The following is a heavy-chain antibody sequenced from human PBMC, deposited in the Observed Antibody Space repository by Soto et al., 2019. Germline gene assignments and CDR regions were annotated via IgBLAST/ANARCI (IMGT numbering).Heavy chain of an antibody. CDR3: ASAAWGSGAFDI. D-gene: IGHD7-27*01. V-gene: IGHV3-30-3*01. CDR2: ISYDGSNK. Sequence: GGSLRLSCAASGFTFSSYAMHWVRQAPGKGLEWVAVISYDGSNKYYADSVKGRFTISRDNSKNTLYLQMNSLRADDTAVYYCASAAWGSGAFDIWGQGTMVTVSS. CDR1: GFTFSSYA. J-gene: IGHJ3*02.